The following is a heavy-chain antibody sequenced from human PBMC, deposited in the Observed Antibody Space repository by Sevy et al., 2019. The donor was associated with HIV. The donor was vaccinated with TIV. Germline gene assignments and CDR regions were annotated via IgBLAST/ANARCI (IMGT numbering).Heavy chain of an antibody. J-gene: IGHJ4*02. D-gene: IGHD6-13*01. Sequence: GGSLRLSCAASGLIFSHYGMHWVRQAPGKGLEWVAFISFDGSNKYYVDSVKGRFTISRDNSKNTLYLQMNSLRTEDTALYYCAKNTAAAGTGGFDYLGQGTLVTVSS. V-gene: IGHV3-30*02. CDR2: ISFDGSNK. CDR3: AKNTAAAGTGGFDY. CDR1: GLIFSHYG.